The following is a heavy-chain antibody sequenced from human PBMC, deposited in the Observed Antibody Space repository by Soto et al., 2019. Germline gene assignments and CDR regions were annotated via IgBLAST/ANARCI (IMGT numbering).Heavy chain of an antibody. D-gene: IGHD2-15*01. J-gene: IGHJ6*02. CDR2: IRGFSPYT. CDR1: GFTFRTYT. CDR3: ARDRGYDAHDYYYNAMDV. V-gene: IGHV3-21*01. Sequence: GSLRLSCVASGFTFRTYTMNWVRQAPGKGLEWVSGIRGFSPYTFYAESVKGRFTISRDNAKNSLYMQMNSLGVEDTAVYYCARDRGYDAHDYYYNAMDVWGQGTTVTVSS.